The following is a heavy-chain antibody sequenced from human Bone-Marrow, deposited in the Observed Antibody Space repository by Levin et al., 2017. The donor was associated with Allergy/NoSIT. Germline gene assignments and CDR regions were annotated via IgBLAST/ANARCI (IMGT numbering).Heavy chain of an antibody. V-gene: IGHV4-59*01. CDR2: IYYSGST. J-gene: IGHJ6*02. D-gene: IGHD6-6*01. CDR1: GGSISSYY. Sequence: SQTLSLTCTVSGGSISSYYWSWIRQPPGKGLEWIGYIYYSGSTNYNPSLKSRVTISVDTSKNQFSLKLSSVTAADTAVYYCARESIAAPHYYYYGMDVWGQGTTVTVSS. CDR3: ARESIAAPHYYYYGMDV.